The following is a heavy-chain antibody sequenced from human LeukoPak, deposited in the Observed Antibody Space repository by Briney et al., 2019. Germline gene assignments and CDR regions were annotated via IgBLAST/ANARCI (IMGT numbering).Heavy chain of an antibody. V-gene: IGHV3-33*01. CDR1: GFTFSSYG. D-gene: IGHD2-15*01. Sequence: PGRSLRLSCAASGFTFSSYGMHWVRQTQGQGLKLVAVIWYAGTTKYYADSVKGRFTISRDNSKNKLYLQMNSLRAEDTAVYYCARDKLKYCSGGSCYSGHYLDYWGQGTLVTVSS. J-gene: IGHJ4*02. CDR3: ARDKLKYCSGGSCYSGHYLDY. CDR2: IWYAGTTK.